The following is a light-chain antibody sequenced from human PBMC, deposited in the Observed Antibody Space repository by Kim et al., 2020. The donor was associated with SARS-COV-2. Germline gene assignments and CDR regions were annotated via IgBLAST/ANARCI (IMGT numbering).Light chain of an antibody. Sequence: RVTISYTGSSSNIGAGYDVHWYQQLPGTAPKLLIYGNSNRPSGVPDRFSGSKSGTSASLAITGLQAEDEADYYCQSYDSSLSGSRVFGGGTQLTVL. V-gene: IGLV1-40*01. CDR1: SSNIGAGYD. J-gene: IGLJ2*01. CDR2: GNS. CDR3: QSYDSSLSGSRV.